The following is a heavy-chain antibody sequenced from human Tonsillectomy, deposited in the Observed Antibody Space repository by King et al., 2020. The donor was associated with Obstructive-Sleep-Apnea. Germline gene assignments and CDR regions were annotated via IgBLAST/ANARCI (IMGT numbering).Heavy chain of an antibody. V-gene: IGHV1-2*02. CDR1: GYTFIDYY. J-gene: IGHJ4*02. CDR2: INPNSGVT. Sequence: QLVQSGAEVKKPGASVKVSCTASGYTFIDYYVHWVRQAPGQGLEWMGWINPNSGVTNYSQKFQGRVTMTRETSISTAYMELSRLTSDDTAVYYCARKSYDILSGYRDYFDYWGQGTLVTVSS. D-gene: IGHD3-9*01. CDR3: ARKSYDILSGYRDYFDY.